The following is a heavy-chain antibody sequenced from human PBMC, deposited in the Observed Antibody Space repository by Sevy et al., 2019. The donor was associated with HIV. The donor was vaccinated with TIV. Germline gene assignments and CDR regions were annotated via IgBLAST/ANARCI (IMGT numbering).Heavy chain of an antibody. CDR3: ARGFYYYDSSGYYWP. CDR2: INPNSGGT. D-gene: IGHD3-22*01. V-gene: IGHV1-2*02. CDR1: GYTFTGYY. J-gene: IGHJ5*02. Sequence: ASVKVSCQASGYTFTGYYMHWVRQAPGQGLEWMGWINPNSGGTNYAQKFQGRVTMTRDTSISTAYMELSRLRSDDTAVYYCARGFYYYDSSGYYWPWGQGTLVTVSS.